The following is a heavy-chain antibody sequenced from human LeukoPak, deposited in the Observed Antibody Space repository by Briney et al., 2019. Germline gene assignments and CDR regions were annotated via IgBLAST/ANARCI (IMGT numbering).Heavy chain of an antibody. CDR3: ARGLFHSYYYGSGSYSKGFDY. V-gene: IGHV4-59*13. D-gene: IGHD3-10*01. CDR1: GGSISSYY. Sequence: ASETLSLTCTVSGGSISSYYWSWIRQPPGKGLEWVGYIYYSGSTNYNPSLKRRVTISVDTSKNQFSLKLSSVTAADTAVYYCARGLFHSYYYGSGSYSKGFDYWGQGTLVTVSS. J-gene: IGHJ4*02. CDR2: IYYSGST.